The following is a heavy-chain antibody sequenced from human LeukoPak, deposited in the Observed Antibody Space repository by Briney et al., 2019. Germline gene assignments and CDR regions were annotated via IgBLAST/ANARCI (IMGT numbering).Heavy chain of an antibody. V-gene: IGHV4-61*02. J-gene: IGHJ4*02. Sequence: NASETLSLTCTVSGGSISSGSYYWSWIRQPAGKGLEWIGRIYTSGSTNYNPSLKSRVTMSVDTSKNQFSLQLSSVTAADTAVYYCARGGDSSGYEYYFDYWGQGTLVTVSS. CDR3: ARGGDSSGYEYYFDY. CDR1: GGSISSGSYY. CDR2: IYTSGST. D-gene: IGHD3-22*01.